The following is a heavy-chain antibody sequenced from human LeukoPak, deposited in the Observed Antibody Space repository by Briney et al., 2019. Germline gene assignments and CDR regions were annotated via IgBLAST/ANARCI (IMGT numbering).Heavy chain of an antibody. V-gene: IGHV3-30-3*01. J-gene: IGHJ6*02. D-gene: IGHD4-17*01. Sequence: GGSLRLSCAASGFTFSSYAMHWVRQAPGKGLEGVAVISYDGSNKYYADSVKGRFTISRDNSKNTLYLQMNSLRAEDTAVYYCARVGPTYGDYYYYGMDVWGQGTTVTVSS. CDR2: ISYDGSNK. CDR3: ARVGPTYGDYYYYGMDV. CDR1: GFTFSSYA.